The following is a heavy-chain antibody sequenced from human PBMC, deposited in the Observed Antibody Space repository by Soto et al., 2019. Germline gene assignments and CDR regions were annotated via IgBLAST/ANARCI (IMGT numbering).Heavy chain of an antibody. Sequence: QVQLVESGGGVVQPGRSLRLSCAASGFTFSSYAMHWVRQAPGKGLEWVAVISYDGSNEYYADSVKGRFTISRDNSKNTLYLQMNSLRAEDTAVYYCAREWDFWFDPWGQGTLVTVSS. CDR2: ISYDGSNE. CDR3: AREWDFWFDP. CDR1: GFTFSSYA. D-gene: IGHD1-26*01. V-gene: IGHV3-30-3*01. J-gene: IGHJ5*02.